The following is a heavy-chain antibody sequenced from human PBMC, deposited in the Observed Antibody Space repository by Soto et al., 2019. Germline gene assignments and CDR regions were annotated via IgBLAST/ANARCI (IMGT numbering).Heavy chain of an antibody. V-gene: IGHV3-33*01. Sequence: GGSLRLSCAASGFTFSSYGMHWVRQAPGKGLEWVAVIWYDGSNKYYADSVKGRFTISRDNSKNTLYLQMNSLRAEDTAVYYCAREIVRAVVAGTRYYGMDVWGQGTTVTVSS. CDR1: GFTFSSYG. CDR3: AREIVRAVVAGTRYYGMDV. J-gene: IGHJ6*02. CDR2: IWYDGSNK. D-gene: IGHD6-19*01.